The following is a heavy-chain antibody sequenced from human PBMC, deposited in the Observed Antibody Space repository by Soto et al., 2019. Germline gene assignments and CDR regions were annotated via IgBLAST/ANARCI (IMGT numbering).Heavy chain of an antibody. D-gene: IGHD3-10*01. CDR3: ARHSPPFFYGSGPWDG. V-gene: IGHV4-30-2*01. CDR2: IYHSGST. J-gene: IGHJ6*02. CDR1: GGSISSGGYS. Sequence: PSETLSLTCAVSGGSISSGGYSWSWIRQPPGKGLEWIGYIYHSGSTYYNPPLKSRVTISVDTSKNQFSLKLSSLIAADTAVYYCARHSPPFFYGSGPWDGWGQRTTVTVSS.